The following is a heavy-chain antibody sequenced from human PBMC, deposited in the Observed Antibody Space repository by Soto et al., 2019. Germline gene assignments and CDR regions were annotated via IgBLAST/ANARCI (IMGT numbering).Heavy chain of an antibody. CDR3: GRGFGGTR. V-gene: IGHV3-7*05. Sequence: EVQLVESGGGLVQPGGSLRLSCAASGFTFNNYYMVWVRQAPGRGLEWVANINQDGSATYYVDSVKGRFTISRDNAKSSLYLQINSLSADDTATYCGGRGFGGTRWGHGSLVTVSS. J-gene: IGHJ2*01. CDR1: GFTFNNYY. D-gene: IGHD3-10*01. CDR2: INQDGSAT.